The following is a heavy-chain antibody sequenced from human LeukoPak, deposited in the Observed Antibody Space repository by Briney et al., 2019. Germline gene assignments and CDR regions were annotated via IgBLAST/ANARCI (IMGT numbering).Heavy chain of an antibody. CDR3: ARVNSVVATIFFPFDY. D-gene: IGHD5-12*01. Sequence: GGSLRLSCAASGFTFSSYSMNWVRQAPGKGLEWVSYISSSSSTIYYADSVKGRFTISRDNAKNSLYLQMNSLRAEDTAVYYCARVNSVVATIFFPFDYWGQGTPVTVSS. J-gene: IGHJ4*02. CDR1: GFTFSSYS. V-gene: IGHV3-48*01. CDR2: ISSSSSTI.